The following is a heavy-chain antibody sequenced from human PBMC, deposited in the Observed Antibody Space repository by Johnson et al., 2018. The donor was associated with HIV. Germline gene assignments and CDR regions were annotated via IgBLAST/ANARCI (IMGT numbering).Heavy chain of an antibody. CDR3: AKAVGGYAFDI. V-gene: IGHV3-30-3*01. CDR1: GFTFSSYA. D-gene: IGHD1-26*01. Sequence: QVQLVESGGGVVQPGRSLRLSCAASGFTFSSYAMHWVRQAPGKGLEWVAVISYDGSNKYYADSVKGRFTISRDNAKNTLYLQMNSLRAEDTAVYYCAKAVGGYAFDIWGQGTMVTVSS. CDR2: ISYDGSNK. J-gene: IGHJ3*02.